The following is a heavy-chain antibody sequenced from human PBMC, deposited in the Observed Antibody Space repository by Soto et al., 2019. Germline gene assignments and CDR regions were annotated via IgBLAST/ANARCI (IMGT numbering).Heavy chain of an antibody. CDR1: GYTFTSYD. J-gene: IGHJ6*02. Sequence: ASVKVSCKASGYTFTSYDINWVRQATGQGLEWMGWMNPNSGNTGYAQKFQGRVTKTRNTSISTAYMELSSLRSEDTAVYYCARSYSSSFRYGMDVWGQGTTVTVS. V-gene: IGHV1-8*01. CDR2: MNPNSGNT. CDR3: ARSYSSSFRYGMDV. D-gene: IGHD6-6*01.